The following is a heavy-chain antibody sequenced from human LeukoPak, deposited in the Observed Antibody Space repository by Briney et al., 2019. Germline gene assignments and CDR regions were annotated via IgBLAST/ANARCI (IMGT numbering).Heavy chain of an antibody. Sequence: SGGSLRLSCAASGVTVSSNYMSWVRQAPGKGLEWVSVIYSGGSTYYSDSVKGRFTISRDNSKNTLYLQMNSLRAEDTAVYYCARATIFGTGGGQGTLVTVSS. J-gene: IGHJ4*02. CDR2: IYSGGST. D-gene: IGHD3-3*01. CDR3: ARATIFGTG. CDR1: GVTVSSNY. V-gene: IGHV3-66*02.